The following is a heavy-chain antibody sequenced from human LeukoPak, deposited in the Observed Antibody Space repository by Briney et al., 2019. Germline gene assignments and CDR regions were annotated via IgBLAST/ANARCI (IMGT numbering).Heavy chain of an antibody. D-gene: IGHD1-26*01. J-gene: IGHJ4*02. CDR3: ARDKDVGATLLVY. CDR1: EFTFSDYY. CDR2: ISGTGNTI. V-gene: IGHV3-11*04. Sequence: GGSLRLSCAASEFTFSDYYMSWIRQAPGKGLEWVSYISGTGNTIYYTDSVKGRFTISRDNAKNSLYLHMNSLRAEDTAVYYCARDKDVGATLLVYWGQGTLVTVSS.